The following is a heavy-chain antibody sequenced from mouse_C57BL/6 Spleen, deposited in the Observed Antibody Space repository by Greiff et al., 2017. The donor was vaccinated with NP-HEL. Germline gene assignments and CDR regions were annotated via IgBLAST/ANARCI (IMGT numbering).Heavy chain of an antibody. Sequence: VQRVESGAELAKPGASVKLSCKASGYTFTSYWMHWVKQRPGQGLEWIGYINPSSGYTKYNQKFKDKATLTADKSSSTAYMQLSSLTYEDSAVYYCARSIYDGYSSFAYWGQGTLVTVSA. CDR3: ARSIYDGYSSFAY. CDR2: INPSSGYT. V-gene: IGHV1-7*01. D-gene: IGHD2-3*01. J-gene: IGHJ3*01. CDR1: GYTFTSYW.